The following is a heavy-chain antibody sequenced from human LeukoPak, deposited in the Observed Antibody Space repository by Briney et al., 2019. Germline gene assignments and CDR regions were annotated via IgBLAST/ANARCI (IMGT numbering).Heavy chain of an antibody. CDR2: ISYDGSNK. CDR3: AKFFTGEYVRAFDV. CDR1: GFTFSSYA. Sequence: GGSLRLSCAASGFTFSSYAMHWVRQAPGKGLEWVAVISYDGSNKYYADSVKGRFTISRDNSKNTPYLQMNSLRAEDTAVYYCAKFFTGEYVRAFDVWGQGTMVTVSS. V-gene: IGHV3-30*18. D-gene: IGHD3-10*02. J-gene: IGHJ3*01.